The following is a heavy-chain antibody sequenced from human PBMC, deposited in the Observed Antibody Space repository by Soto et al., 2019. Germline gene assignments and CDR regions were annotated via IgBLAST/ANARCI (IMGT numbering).Heavy chain of an antibody. CDR2: IYYSGST. CDR1: GGSISSGGYY. CDR3: ARDRSSGRDWFDP. D-gene: IGHD6-19*01. Sequence: PSETLSLTCTVSGGSISSGGYYWSWIRQHPGKGLEWIGYIYYSGSTYYNPSLKGRVTISVDTSKNQFSLKLSSVTAADTAVYYCARDRSSGRDWFDPWGQGTLVTVSS. V-gene: IGHV4-31*03. J-gene: IGHJ5*02.